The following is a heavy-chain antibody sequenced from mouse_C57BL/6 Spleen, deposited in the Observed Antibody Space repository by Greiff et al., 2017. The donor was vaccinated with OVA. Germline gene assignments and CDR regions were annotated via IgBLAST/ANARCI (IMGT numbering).Heavy chain of an antibody. Sequence: EVKLMESGGGLVQPGGSMKLSCVASGFTFSNYWMNWVRQSPEKGLEWVAQIRLKSDNYATHYAESVKGRFTISRDDSKSSVYLQMNNLRAEDTGIYYCTRWDGWYFDVWGTGTTVTVSS. CDR3: TRWDGWYFDV. V-gene: IGHV6-3*01. CDR2: IRLKSDNYAT. D-gene: IGHD4-1*01. CDR1: GFTFSNYW. J-gene: IGHJ1*03.